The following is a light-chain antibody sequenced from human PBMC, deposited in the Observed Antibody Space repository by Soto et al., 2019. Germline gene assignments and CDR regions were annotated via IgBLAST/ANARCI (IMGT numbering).Light chain of an antibody. CDR1: QTVNSNY. CDR3: QQYSKSPIT. J-gene: IGKJ5*01. Sequence: EIVLTQSQGTLSLSPGERATLSCRASQTVNSNYLAWYQHKPGQTPRFLIYGASRRAIGIPDRFSGSGTGTDFTLTISRLEPEDVAIYYCQQYSKSPITFGQGTRLEIK. CDR2: GAS. V-gene: IGKV3-20*01.